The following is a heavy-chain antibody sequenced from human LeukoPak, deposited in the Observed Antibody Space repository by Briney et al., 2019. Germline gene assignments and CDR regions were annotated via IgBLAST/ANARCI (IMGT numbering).Heavy chain of an antibody. D-gene: IGHD6-6*01. Sequence: ASVTVSCKASGYTFTSYGISWVRQAPGQGLEWMGWISAYNGNTNYAQKLQGRVTMTTDTSTSTAYMELRSLRSEDTAVYYCASVKYSRGAFDIWGQGTMVTVSS. V-gene: IGHV1-18*01. J-gene: IGHJ3*02. CDR1: GYTFTSYG. CDR3: ASVKYSRGAFDI. CDR2: ISAYNGNT.